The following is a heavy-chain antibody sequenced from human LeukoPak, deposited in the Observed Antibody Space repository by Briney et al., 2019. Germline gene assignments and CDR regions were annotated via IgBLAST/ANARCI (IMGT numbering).Heavy chain of an antibody. V-gene: IGHV4-38-2*02. CDR1: CYSISSGYY. CDR2: IYHSGST. CDR3: ARDRGAAAGIFDY. D-gene: IGHD6-13*01. Sequence: SETLSLTCTVSCYSISSGYYWGWIRQPPGKGLEWIGSIYHSGSTYYNPSLKSRVTISVDTSKNQFSLKLSSVTAADTAVYYCARDRGAAAGIFDYWGQGTLVTVSS. J-gene: IGHJ4*02.